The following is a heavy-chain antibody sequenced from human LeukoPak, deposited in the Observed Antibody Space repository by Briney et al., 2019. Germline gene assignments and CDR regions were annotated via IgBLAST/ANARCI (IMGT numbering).Heavy chain of an antibody. CDR1: GYTFTSCG. V-gene: IGHV1-18*01. Sequence: ASVKVSCKASGYTFTSCGISWVRQAPGQGLEWMGWISAYNGNTNYAQKLQGRVTMTTDTSTSTAYMELRSLRSDDTAVYYCARDGGTYYYDSSGYPDNYWGQGTLVTVSS. CDR2: ISAYNGNT. CDR3: ARDGGTYYYDSSGYPDNY. J-gene: IGHJ4*02. D-gene: IGHD3-22*01.